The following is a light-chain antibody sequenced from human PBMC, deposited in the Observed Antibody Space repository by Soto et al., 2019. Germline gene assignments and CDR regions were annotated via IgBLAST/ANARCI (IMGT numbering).Light chain of an antibody. V-gene: IGKV4-1*01. CDR3: QQYYSNPFT. J-gene: IGKJ4*01. Sequence: DIVMTQSPDSLAVSLGERATINCKSSQSVLYSSNNKNYLAWYQQKPGQPPKLVIYWASTRESGVPDRFSGSGSGTDFTLTINSLQAEDVAVYYCQQYYSNPFTFGGGTKVEIK. CDR1: QSVLYSSNNKNY. CDR2: WAS.